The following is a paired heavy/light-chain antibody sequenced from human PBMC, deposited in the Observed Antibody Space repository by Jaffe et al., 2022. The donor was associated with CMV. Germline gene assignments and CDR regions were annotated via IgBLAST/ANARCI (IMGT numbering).Heavy chain of an antibody. CDR2: IYYSGST. V-gene: IGHV4-39*01. Sequence: QLQLQESGPGLVKPSETLSLTCTVSGGSISNSRYYWGWVRRPPGKGLEWIRSIYYSGSTFDNPSLKSRVTISVDTSKNQFSLKVNSVTAADTAVYYCARTDPYMPGEPFDSWGQGILVTVSS. CDR3: ARTDPYMPGEPFDS. D-gene: IGHD2-2*01. CDR1: GGSISNSRYY. J-gene: IGHJ4*02.
Light chain of an antibody. Sequence: QSVLTQPPSVSAAPGQKVTISCSGSNSNIGNNYVSWYQQLPGTAPRLLIYENKKRSSGIPDRFSGSKSGTSATLDITGLQAGDGADYYCGTWDASLGSVFGGGTKLTVL. J-gene: IGLJ2*01. CDR2: ENK. V-gene: IGLV1-51*02. CDR1: NSNIGNNY. CDR3: GTWDASLGSV.